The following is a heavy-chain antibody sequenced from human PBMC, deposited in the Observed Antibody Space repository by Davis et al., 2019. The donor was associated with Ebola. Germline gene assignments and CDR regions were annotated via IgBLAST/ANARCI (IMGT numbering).Heavy chain of an antibody. V-gene: IGHV4-39*01. CDR2: IYYSGST. D-gene: IGHD4-17*01. CDR3: ARPTAFSRIDY. Sequence: MPGGSLRLSCTVSGGSIRSSSYYWGWIRQPPGKGLEWIGSIYYSGSTYYNPSLTSRVTISVDTSKNQFSLKLSSVTAADTAIYYCARPTAFSRIDYWGQGSLVTVSS. CDR1: GGSIRSSSYY. J-gene: IGHJ4*02.